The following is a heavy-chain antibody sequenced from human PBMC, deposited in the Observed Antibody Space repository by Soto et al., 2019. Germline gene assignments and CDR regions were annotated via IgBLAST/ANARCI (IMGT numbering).Heavy chain of an antibody. CDR1: GAAFNTIT. Sequence: QVQLVQSGAEVKKPGSSVRVSCKASGAAFNTITINWVRQAPGQGLEGMGGFVPVFGSATYAQKFQGRVAITADASTSTCYMELSRLNSEDTALYYCVREDDTTGSYSWFDPWGQGTLVTVSS. V-gene: IGHV1-69*01. D-gene: IGHD3-9*01. CDR2: FVPVFGSA. CDR3: VREDDTTGSYSWFDP. J-gene: IGHJ5*02.